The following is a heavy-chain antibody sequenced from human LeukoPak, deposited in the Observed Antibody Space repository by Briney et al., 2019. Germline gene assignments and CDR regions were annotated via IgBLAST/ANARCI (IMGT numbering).Heavy chain of an antibody. D-gene: IGHD3-9*01. CDR1: GGSISSSSYC. J-gene: IGHJ4*02. V-gene: IGHV4-39*07. CDR3: ARIPRYFVWHYYFDY. CDR2: IYLSGST. Sequence: SETLSLTCTVSGGSISSSSYCWGWIRQPQGRGLEWIVSIYLSGSTYYTPSIKSRVTISVDTSKNQFSLKMSSVTAADTAVYYCARIPRYFVWHYYFDYWGQGTLVTVSS.